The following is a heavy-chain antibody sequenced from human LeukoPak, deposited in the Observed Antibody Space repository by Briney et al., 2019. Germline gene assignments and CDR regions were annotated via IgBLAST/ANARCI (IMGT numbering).Heavy chain of an antibody. Sequence: PGRSLRLSCAASGFTFDDYAMHWVRQAPGKGLEWVSGITWNSGGIDYADSVKGRFTISRDNAKNSLYLQMNSLRAEDTALYYCVKIGSRWTLYYGMDVWGQGTTVTVSS. V-gene: IGHV3-9*01. CDR1: GFTFDDYA. CDR3: VKIGSRWTLYYGMDV. D-gene: IGHD6-13*01. CDR2: ITWNSGGI. J-gene: IGHJ6*02.